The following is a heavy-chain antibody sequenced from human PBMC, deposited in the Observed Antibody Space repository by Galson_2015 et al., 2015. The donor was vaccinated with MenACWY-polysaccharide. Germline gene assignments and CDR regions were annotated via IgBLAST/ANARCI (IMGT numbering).Heavy chain of an antibody. Sequence: SLRLSCAASGFTFSNYAMSWVRQAPGKGLEWVSTIGGSGSNTHYADSVKGRFTISRGNSKNTLSLQMNSLRAEDTAVYYCARVRYSTGKYQFDHWGQGTLVTVSS. D-gene: IGHD2-2*01. J-gene: IGHJ4*02. V-gene: IGHV3-23*01. CDR1: GFTFSNYA. CDR2: IGGSGSNT. CDR3: ARVRYSTGKYQFDH.